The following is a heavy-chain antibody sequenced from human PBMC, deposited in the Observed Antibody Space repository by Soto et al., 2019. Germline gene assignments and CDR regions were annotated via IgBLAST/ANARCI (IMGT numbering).Heavy chain of an antibody. V-gene: IGHV1-69*06. CDR3: ARVPREIIGGPYYYYYGMDV. D-gene: IGHD3-16*01. CDR2: IIPIFGTV. J-gene: IGHJ6*02. CDR1: GGTFSSYA. Sequence: LVNVSCKASGGTFSSYAISWVRQAPGEGLEWMGGIIPIFGTVNYAQTFQGSVTFTADKSTSKAYMELSSLRSEDTAVYYCARVPREIIGGPYYYYYGMDVWGQGTAVTVSS.